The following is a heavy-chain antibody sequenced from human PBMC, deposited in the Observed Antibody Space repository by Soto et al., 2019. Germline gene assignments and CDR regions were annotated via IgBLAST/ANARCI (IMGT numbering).Heavy chain of an antibody. CDR1: GYTFSSIG. CDR2: ISPYKGNT. CDR3: ARDWDGSGNYYTDY. Sequence: QVQLVQSGAEVKQPGASVTVSCKASGYTFSSIGISWVRQAPGQGLEWMGWISPYKGNTYYAQRLQGRVTMTTDTSTSTAYMELRSLRSDDTAVYYCARDWDGSGNYYTDYWGKGTLVPVSS. J-gene: IGHJ4*02. V-gene: IGHV1-18*01. D-gene: IGHD3-10*01.